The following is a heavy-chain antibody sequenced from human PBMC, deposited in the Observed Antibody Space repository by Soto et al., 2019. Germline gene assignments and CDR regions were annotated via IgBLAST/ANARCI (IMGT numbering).Heavy chain of an antibody. D-gene: IGHD3-22*01. CDR3: ARWHYYDSSGPDH. V-gene: IGHV1-18*04. CDR2: ISAYNGNT. J-gene: IGHJ4*02. Sequence: GGSVKVSCKASGYTFTGYYMHWVRQAPGQGLEWMGWISAYNGNTNYAQKLQGRVTMTTDTSTSTACMELRSLRSDDTAVYYCARWHYYDSSGPDHWGQGTLVTVSS. CDR1: GYTFTGYY.